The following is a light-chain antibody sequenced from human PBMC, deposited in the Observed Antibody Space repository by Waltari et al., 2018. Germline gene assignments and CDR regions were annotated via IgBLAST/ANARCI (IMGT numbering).Light chain of an antibody. V-gene: IGKV1-16*01. CDR3: QQYKTFPLT. J-gene: IGKJ4*01. CDR2: GAS. CDR1: PGISKF. Sequence: DIQMTQSPSSLAASAGDRVTITCRASPGISKFLAWFRQKPGKAPESLIYGASSLQSGVPSRFSGSGSGTDFTLTISSLQPEDFASYYCQQYKTFPLTFGGGTKVEIK.